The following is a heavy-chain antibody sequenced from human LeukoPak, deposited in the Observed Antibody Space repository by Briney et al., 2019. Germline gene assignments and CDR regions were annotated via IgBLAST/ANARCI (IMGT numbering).Heavy chain of an antibody. D-gene: IGHD3-10*01. J-gene: IGHJ6*03. V-gene: IGHV3-74*01. CDR1: GFTFSSYW. CDR2: INSDGGST. CDR3: ARVGGITLALAPSPFPDYNYYYMDV. Sequence: PGGSLRLSCAASGFTFSSYWMHWVRQAPGKGLVWVSRINSDGGSTSYADSVKGRFTISRDNAKNTLYLQMNSLRAEDTAVYYCARVGGITLALAPSPFPDYNYYYMDVWGKGTTVTVSS.